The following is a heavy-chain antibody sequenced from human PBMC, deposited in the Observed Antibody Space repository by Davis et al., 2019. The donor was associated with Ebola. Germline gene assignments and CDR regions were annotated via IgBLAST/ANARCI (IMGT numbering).Heavy chain of an antibody. CDR1: GFTFSSYW. J-gene: IGHJ6*02. D-gene: IGHD2-2*01. CDR2: INSDGSST. CDR3: ARDLRCSSTSCFFYYYYGMDV. V-gene: IGHV3-74*01. Sequence: HTGGSLRLSCAASGFTFSSYWMHWVRQAPGKGLVWVSRINSDGSSTSYADSVKGRFTISRDNAKNTLYLQMNSLRAEDTAVYYCARDLRCSSTSCFFYYYYGMDVWGQGTTVTVSS.